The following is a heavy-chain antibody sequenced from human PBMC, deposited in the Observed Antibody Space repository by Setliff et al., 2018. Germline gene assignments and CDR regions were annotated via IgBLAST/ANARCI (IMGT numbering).Heavy chain of an antibody. V-gene: IGHV4-4*07. J-gene: IGHJ4*02. D-gene: IGHD1-26*01. Sequence: SETLSLTCTVSGGSISSYYWSWIRQPAGKGLEWIGRIYTSGSTNYNPSLKSRVTMSVDPSKNQFSLKLSSVTAADTAVYYCARFPALGGMVGTHGIDYWGQGTRVTVSS. CDR1: GGSISSYY. CDR3: ARFPALGGMVGTHGIDY. CDR2: IYTSGST.